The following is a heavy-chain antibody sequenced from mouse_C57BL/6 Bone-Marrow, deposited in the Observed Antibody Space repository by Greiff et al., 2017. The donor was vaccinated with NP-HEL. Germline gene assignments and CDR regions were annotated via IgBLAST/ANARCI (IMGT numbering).Heavy chain of an antibody. CDR1: GYTFTSYW. CDR2: IYPGSGST. CDR3: ARFPIYYYGSPWFAY. Sequence: VQLQQSGAELVKPGASVKMSCKASGYTFTSYWITWVKQRPGQGLEWIGDIYPGSGSTNYNEKFKSKATLTVDTSSSTAYMQLSSLTSEDSAVYYCARFPIYYYGSPWFAYWGQGTLVTVSA. D-gene: IGHD1-1*01. J-gene: IGHJ3*01. V-gene: IGHV1-55*01.